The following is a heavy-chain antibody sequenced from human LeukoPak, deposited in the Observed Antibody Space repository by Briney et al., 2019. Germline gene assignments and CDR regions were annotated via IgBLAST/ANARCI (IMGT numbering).Heavy chain of an antibody. D-gene: IGHD6-6*01. V-gene: IGHV5-51*01. CDR2: IYPGDSET. CDR1: EYNFINFW. J-gene: IGHJ4*02. Sequence: GESLKISCKGSEYNFINFWIGWVRQMPGKGLEWLGIIYPGDSETRYSPSFQGQVTISVDRSIHTAYLQWSSLKASDTAMFYCARLGGPIARRLIYLDNWGQGTLVTVSS. CDR3: ARLGGPIARRLIYLDN.